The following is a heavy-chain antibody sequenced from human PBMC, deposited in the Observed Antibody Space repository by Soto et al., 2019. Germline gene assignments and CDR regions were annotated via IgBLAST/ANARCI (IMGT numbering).Heavy chain of an antibody. D-gene: IGHD3-10*01. CDR2: ISSSSSTI. CDR1: GFTFSSYS. CDR3: ARPRITMVRGVINYYGMDV. V-gene: IGHV3-48*02. J-gene: IGHJ6*02. Sequence: GGSLRLSCAASGFTFSSYSMNWVRQAPGKGLEWVSYISSSSSTIYYADSVKGRFTISRDNAKNSLYLQMNSLRDEDTAVYYCARPRITMVRGVINYYGMDVWGQGTTVTVSS.